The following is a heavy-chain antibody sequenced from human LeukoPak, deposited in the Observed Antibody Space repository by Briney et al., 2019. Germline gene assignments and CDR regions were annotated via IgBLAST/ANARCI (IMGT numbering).Heavy chain of an antibody. CDR3: ARHPTMAFDY. CDR1: GFTVSSNY. Sequence: GGSLRLSCAASGFTVSSNYMSWVRQAPGKGLEWVSFIYSAGTTYYADSVKGRFTISRDNSKNTLYLQMNSLRAEDTAVYYCARHPTMAFDYWGQGTLVTVSS. V-gene: IGHV3-53*01. D-gene: IGHD5-12*01. J-gene: IGHJ4*02. CDR2: IYSAGTT.